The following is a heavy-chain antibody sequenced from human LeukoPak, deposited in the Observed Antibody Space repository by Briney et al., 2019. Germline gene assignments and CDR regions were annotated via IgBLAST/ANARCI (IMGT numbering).Heavy chain of an antibody. CDR2: IIPIFGTA. D-gene: IGHD4-17*01. CDR1: GGTFSSYA. J-gene: IGHJ5*02. V-gene: IGHV1-69*06. CDR3: AREVATTVTNWFYP. Sequence: SVKVSCKASGGTFSSYAISWVRQAPGQGLEWMGGIIPIFGTANYAQKFQGRVTITADKSTSTAYMELSSLRSEDTAVYYCAREVATTVTNWFYPWGQGTLVTVSS.